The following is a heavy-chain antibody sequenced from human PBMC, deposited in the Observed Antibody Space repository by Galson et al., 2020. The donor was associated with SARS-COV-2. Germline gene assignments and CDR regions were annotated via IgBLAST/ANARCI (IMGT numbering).Heavy chain of an antibody. CDR2: FDPEDGET. CDR3: ATGPVVAATGLFDP. J-gene: IGHJ5*02. CDR1: GYTLTELS. V-gene: IGHV1-24*01. Sequence: VKVSCKVSGYTLTELSMHWVRQAPGKGLEWMVGFDPEDGETIYAQKFQGRVTMTEDTSTDTAYMELSSLRSEDTAVYYCATGPVVAATGLFDPWGQGTLVTVS. D-gene: IGHD2-15*01.